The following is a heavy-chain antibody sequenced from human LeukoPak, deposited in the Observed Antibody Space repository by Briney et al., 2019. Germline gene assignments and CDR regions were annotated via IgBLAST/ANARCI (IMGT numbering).Heavy chain of an antibody. Sequence: QSGGSLRLSCAVSGITLSNYGMSWVRQAPGKGLERVAGIGGGAGGTTYADSVKGRFTISRDNPKNTLYLQMNSLRAEDTAVYFCAKRGVVIRVILVGFHKEAYYFDSWGQGALVTVSS. CDR3: AKRGVVIRVILVGFHKEAYYFDS. CDR2: IGGGAGGT. CDR1: GITLSNYG. D-gene: IGHD3-22*01. J-gene: IGHJ4*02. V-gene: IGHV3-23*01.